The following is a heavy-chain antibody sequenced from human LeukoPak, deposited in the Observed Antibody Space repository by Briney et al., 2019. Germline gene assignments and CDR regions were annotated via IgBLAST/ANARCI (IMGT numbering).Heavy chain of an antibody. V-gene: IGHV1-18*01. CDR2: ISAYSGNT. Sequence: AASVKVSCKASGYTFTSYGISWVRQAPGQGLEWMGWISAYSGNTNYAQKLQGRVTMTTDTSTSTAYMELRSLRSDDTAVYYCARGLQGLRYNAFDIWGQGTMVTVSS. CDR1: GYTFTSYG. J-gene: IGHJ3*02. CDR3: ARGLQGLRYNAFDI. D-gene: IGHD3-9*01.